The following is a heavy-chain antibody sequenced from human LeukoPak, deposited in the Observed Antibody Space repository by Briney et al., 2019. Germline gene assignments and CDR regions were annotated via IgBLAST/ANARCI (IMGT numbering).Heavy chain of an antibody. Sequence: PSETLSLTCTVSGYSISSGYYWGWIRQPPGKGLEWIGNIYHSGSTNYNPSLKSRVTISVDKSKNQFSLKLSSVTAADTAVYYCARVPTDYDSSDDDAFDIWGQGTMVTVSS. CDR1: GYSISSGYY. CDR3: ARVPTDYDSSDDDAFDI. CDR2: IYHSGST. V-gene: IGHV4-38-2*02. J-gene: IGHJ3*02. D-gene: IGHD3-22*01.